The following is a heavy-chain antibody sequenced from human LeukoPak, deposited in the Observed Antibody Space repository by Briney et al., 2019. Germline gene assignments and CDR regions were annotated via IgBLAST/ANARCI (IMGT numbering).Heavy chain of an antibody. CDR2: INPSGGST. J-gene: IGHJ4*02. CDR3: ARDQRGPSGWYGAYFDY. V-gene: IGHV1-46*01. Sequence: GASVKVSCKASGYTFTSYGISWVRQAPGQGLEWMGIINPSGGSTSYAQKFQGRVTMTRDTSTSTVYMELSSLRSEDTAVYYCARDQRGPSGWYGAYFDYWGQGTLVTVSS. D-gene: IGHD6-19*01. CDR1: GYTFTSYG.